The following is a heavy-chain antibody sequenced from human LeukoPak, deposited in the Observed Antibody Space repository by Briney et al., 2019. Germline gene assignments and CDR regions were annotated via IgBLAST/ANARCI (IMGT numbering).Heavy chain of an antibody. J-gene: IGHJ4*02. CDR1: GFTFSSYW. D-gene: IGHD2-2*01. V-gene: IGHV3-74*01. CDR3: ASALGYCSSTSCYHADY. Sequence: GGSLRLSCAASGFTFSSYWMHWVRQAPGKGLVWVSRINSDGSSTSYADSVKGRFTISRDNAKNTLYLQMNSLRAEDTAVYYCASALGYCSSTSCYHADYWGQGTLVTVSS. CDR2: INSDGSST.